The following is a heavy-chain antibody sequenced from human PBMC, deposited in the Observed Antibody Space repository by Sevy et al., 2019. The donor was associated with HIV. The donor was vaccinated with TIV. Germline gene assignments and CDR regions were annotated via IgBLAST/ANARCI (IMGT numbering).Heavy chain of an antibody. J-gene: IGHJ4*02. CDR3: ARIRYYHGSGSYIGY. Sequence: ASVKVSCKASGYTFTGYYMHWVRQAPGQGLEWMGWINPNSGGTNYAQTFQGRVTMTRDTSISTAYMELSRLRSDDTAVYYCARIRYYHGSGSYIGYWGQGTLVTVSS. V-gene: IGHV1-2*02. CDR1: GYTFTGYY. D-gene: IGHD3-10*01. CDR2: INPNSGGT.